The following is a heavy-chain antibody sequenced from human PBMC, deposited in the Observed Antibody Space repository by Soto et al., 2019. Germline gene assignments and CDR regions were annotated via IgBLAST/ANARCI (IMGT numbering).Heavy chain of an antibody. CDR3: AKDLGYYYYYYGMDV. CDR2: IHSSGVTT. CDR1: GFTFSDYY. V-gene: IGHV3-11*04. Sequence: PGGSLRLSCAASGFTFSDYYMSLIRQAPGKGLEWVSHIHSSGVTTYYADSVKGRFTISRDNSKNTLYLQMNSLRAEDTAVYYCAKDLGYYYYYYGMDVWGQGTKVTVSS. D-gene: IGHD6-25*01. J-gene: IGHJ6*02.